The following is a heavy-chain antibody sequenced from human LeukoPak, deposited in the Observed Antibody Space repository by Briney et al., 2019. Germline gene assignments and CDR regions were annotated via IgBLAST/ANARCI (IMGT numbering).Heavy chain of an antibody. Sequence: PGGSLRLSCAASGFTFSSYEMNWVRQAPGKGLEWVSYISSSGSTIYYADSVKGRFTISRDNAKNSLYLQMNSLRAEDTAVYYCARELNDFWSGHQYYYYYYMDVWGKGTTVTVSS. CDR3: ARELNDFWSGHQYYYYYYMDV. J-gene: IGHJ6*03. V-gene: IGHV3-48*03. CDR1: GFTFSSYE. D-gene: IGHD3-3*01. CDR2: ISSSGSTI.